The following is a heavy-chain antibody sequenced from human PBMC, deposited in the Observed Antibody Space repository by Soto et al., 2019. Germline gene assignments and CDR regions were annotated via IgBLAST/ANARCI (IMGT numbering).Heavy chain of an antibody. CDR3: ARWNVQHDSYGYF. J-gene: IGHJ4*02. CDR2: LSYDGTDK. Sequence: GGSLSLSCAASGFTFSTYPMHWLRQAPGKGLEWVALLSYDGTDKYYADSVKGRFSISRDNPQNTLYLQMNSLRAEDTAVYYCARWNVQHDSYGYFWGQGTLVPVSS. V-gene: IGHV3-30-3*01. D-gene: IGHD5-18*01. CDR1: GFTFSTYP.